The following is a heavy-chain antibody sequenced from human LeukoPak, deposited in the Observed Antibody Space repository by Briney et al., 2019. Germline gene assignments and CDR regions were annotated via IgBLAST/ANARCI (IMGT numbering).Heavy chain of an antibody. CDR2: ISYDGSNK. CDR1: GFTFSSYA. CDR3: ARAIAAAGPYYFDY. D-gene: IGHD6-13*01. Sequence: GGSMRLPCAASGFTFSSYAMHWVRQAPSKGLEWVAVISYDGSNKYYADSVKGRFTISIDNSKNTLYLQMNSRRAEDTAVYYCARAIAAAGPYYFDYWGQGTLVTVSS. J-gene: IGHJ4*02. V-gene: IGHV3-30*04.